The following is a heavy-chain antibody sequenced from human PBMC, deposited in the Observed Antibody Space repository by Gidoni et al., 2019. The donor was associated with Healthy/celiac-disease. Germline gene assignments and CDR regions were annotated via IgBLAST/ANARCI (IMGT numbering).Heavy chain of an antibody. Sequence: EVQLVESGGGLIQPGGSLRLSCAASGFTVSTNSMSWVRQAPGKGLEWVSVTYSGGSTYYADSVKGRFTISRDNSKNTLYLQMNSLRAEDTAVYYCARGVILPAAITYHYYGMDVWGQGTTVTVSS. CDR3: ARGVILPAAITYHYYGMDV. D-gene: IGHD2-2*01. CDR1: GFTVSTNS. V-gene: IGHV3-53*01. CDR2: TYSGGST. J-gene: IGHJ6*02.